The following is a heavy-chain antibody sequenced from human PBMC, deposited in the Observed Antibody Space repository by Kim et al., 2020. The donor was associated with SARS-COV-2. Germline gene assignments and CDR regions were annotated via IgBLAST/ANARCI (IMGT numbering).Heavy chain of an antibody. Sequence: GGSLRLSCAVSGFTFSSYALHWVRQAPGKGLEWVAVISYDGSNKYYADSVKGRFTISRDNSKNTLYLQMNSLRAEDTAVYYCARRHSPGSLAEPIGYWGQGTLVTVSS. CDR2: ISYDGSNK. CDR3: ARRHSPGSLAEPIGY. D-gene: IGHD6-6*01. J-gene: IGHJ4*02. CDR1: GFTFSSYA. V-gene: IGHV3-30-3*01.